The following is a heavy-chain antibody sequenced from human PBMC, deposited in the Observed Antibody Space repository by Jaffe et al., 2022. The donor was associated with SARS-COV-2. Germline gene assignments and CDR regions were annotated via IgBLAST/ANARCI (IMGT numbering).Heavy chain of an antibody. CDR2: ISASGGVT. J-gene: IGHJ6*02. D-gene: IGHD3-10*01. Sequence: EVKLLESGGGLVQPGGSLRLSCAGSGFNFGNYATSWVRQAPGKGLEWVSGISASGGVTYYADSVKGRFTISRDNIKSTLYLQMNNLRVEDTAVYYCAKDGGSYYNSMHYYYYGMDVWGQGTTVTVSS. CDR1: GFNFGNYA. CDR3: AKDGGSYYNSMHYYYYGMDV. V-gene: IGHV3-23*01.